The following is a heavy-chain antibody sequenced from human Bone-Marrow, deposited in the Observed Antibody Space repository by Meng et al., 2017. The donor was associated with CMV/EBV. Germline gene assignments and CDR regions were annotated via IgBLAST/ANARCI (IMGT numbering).Heavy chain of an antibody. J-gene: IGHJ4*02. CDR3: ARVKDDSSGYQPDY. D-gene: IGHD3-22*01. CDR2: INSDGSST. Sequence: GESLKISCAASGFTFSSYWMHWVRQAPGKGLVWVSRINSDGSSTSYADSVKGRFTISRDNAKNTLYLQMNSLRAEDTAVYYCARVKDDSSGYQPDYWGQGTLVTVSS. V-gene: IGHV3-74*01. CDR1: GFTFSSYW.